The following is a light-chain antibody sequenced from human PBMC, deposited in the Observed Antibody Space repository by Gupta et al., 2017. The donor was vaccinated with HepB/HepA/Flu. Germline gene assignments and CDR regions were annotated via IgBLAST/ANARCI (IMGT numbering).Light chain of an antibody. J-gene: IGKJ1*01. CDR2: CAS. V-gene: IGKV4-1*01. CDR1: LILLYSANDKNY. Sequence: DIVINQSSDSLAVSLGEKANINFKSSLILLYSANDKNYLAWYQQRPCQPPKLLIYCASTRESGIRDRFSGSGSGTDFTLTISSLQAQDLAVYYCQELDRYSRTFGQGTKMEVK. CDR3: QELDRYSRT.